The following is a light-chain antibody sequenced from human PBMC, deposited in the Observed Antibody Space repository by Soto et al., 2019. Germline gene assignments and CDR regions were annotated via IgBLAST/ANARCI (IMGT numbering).Light chain of an antibody. V-gene: IGKV1-5*01. Sequence: EIRMTQSPATLSASVGDRVTITCRASQSISGWLAWYQQKPGEAPTLLIYDASSLESGVPSRFSGGGSETEFTLTIISLQPDDDATDYCHQDNSYSPWTFGQGTKVDIK. CDR3: HQDNSYSPWT. CDR2: DAS. J-gene: IGKJ1*01. CDR1: QSISGW.